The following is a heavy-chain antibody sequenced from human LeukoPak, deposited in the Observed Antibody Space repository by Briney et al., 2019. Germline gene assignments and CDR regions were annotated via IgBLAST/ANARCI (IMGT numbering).Heavy chain of an antibody. CDR3: ASSGDFWSGYRSYFDY. CDR1: GGSISSGGYY. Sequence: SSQTLSLTCTVSGGSISSGGYYCSWIRQHPGKGLEWIGYIYYSGSTYYNPSLKSRVPISVDTSKNQFSLKLSSVTAADTAVYYCASSGDFWSGYRSYFDYWGQGTLVTVSS. V-gene: IGHV4-31*03. CDR2: IYYSGST. D-gene: IGHD3-3*01. J-gene: IGHJ4*02.